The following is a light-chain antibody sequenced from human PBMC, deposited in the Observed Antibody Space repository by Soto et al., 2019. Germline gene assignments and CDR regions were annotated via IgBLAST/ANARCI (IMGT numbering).Light chain of an antibody. Sequence: EIVLTQSPGTLSLSPGERATLSGRASQSVSSSYLAWYQQTPGQAPRLLIYGASSRATGIPDRFSGSGSATDFTLTISRLEPEDFAVYYCQQYAASPRTFGQGTKVDIK. CDR3: QQYAASPRT. J-gene: IGKJ1*01. CDR1: QSVSSSY. V-gene: IGKV3-20*01. CDR2: GAS.